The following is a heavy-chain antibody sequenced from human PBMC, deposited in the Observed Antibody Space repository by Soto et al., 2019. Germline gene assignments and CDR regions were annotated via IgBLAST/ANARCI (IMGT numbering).Heavy chain of an antibody. Sequence: QVQLQESGPGLVKPSETLSLTCTVSGGSISSYYWSWIRQPPGKGLEWIGYIYYSGSTNYNPSLTRRVTISVDPSENQFSLKLSSVTAADTAVYYCARHIPFDIWGPGTMVTVSS. CDR2: IYYSGST. CDR3: ARHIPFDI. J-gene: IGHJ3*02. V-gene: IGHV4-59*08. CDR1: GGSISSYY.